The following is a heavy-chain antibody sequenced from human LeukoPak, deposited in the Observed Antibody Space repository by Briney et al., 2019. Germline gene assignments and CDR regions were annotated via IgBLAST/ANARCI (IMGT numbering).Heavy chain of an antibody. CDR1: GFTFDDYA. J-gene: IGHJ1*01. D-gene: IGHD6-19*01. Sequence: PGRSLRLSCAASGFTFDDYAMHWVRQAPGKGLEWVSGISWNSGSIGYADSVKGRFTISRDNAKNSLYLQMNSLRAEDTALYYCAKGAAVAGNFQHWGQGTLVTVSS. CDR3: AKGAAVAGNFQH. CDR2: ISWNSGSI. V-gene: IGHV3-9*01.